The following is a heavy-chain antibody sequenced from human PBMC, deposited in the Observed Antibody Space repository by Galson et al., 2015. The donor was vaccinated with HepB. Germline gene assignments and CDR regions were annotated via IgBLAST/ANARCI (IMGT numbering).Heavy chain of an antibody. CDR1: GFTFSSYA. Sequence: SLRLSCAASGFTFSSYAMHWVRQAPGKGLEWVAVISYDGSNKYYADSVKGRFTISRDNSKNTLYLQMNSLRAEDTAVYYCARDYGSGSYDYYYYGMDVWGQGTTVTVSS. CDR2: ISYDGSNK. V-gene: IGHV3-30*04. D-gene: IGHD3-10*01. CDR3: ARDYGSGSYDYYYYGMDV. J-gene: IGHJ6*02.